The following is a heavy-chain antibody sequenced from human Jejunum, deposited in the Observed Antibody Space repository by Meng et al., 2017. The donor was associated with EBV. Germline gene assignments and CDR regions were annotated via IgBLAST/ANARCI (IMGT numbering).Heavy chain of an antibody. CDR1: GFTFSTHW. Sequence: ERHVVGAVGGFVQPGGSLRLPCVASGFTFSTHWMHWVRQAPGKGLVWVSRITSDGSGTAYADSVKGRFTISRDNAKNSLSLQMNNLGADDTAVYYCVRDSSFNVHWGQGTLVTVFS. V-gene: IGHV3-74*01. J-gene: IGHJ4*02. D-gene: IGHD3-16*02. CDR3: VRDSSFNVH. CDR2: ITSDGSGT.